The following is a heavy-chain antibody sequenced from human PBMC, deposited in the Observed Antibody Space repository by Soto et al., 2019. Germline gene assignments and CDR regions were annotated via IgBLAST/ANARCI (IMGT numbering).Heavy chain of an antibody. CDR2: IYHSGST. Sequence: QVQLQESGPGLVKPSGTLSLTCAVSGGSISSSNWWSWVRQPPGKGLEWIGEIYHSGSTNYNPSLKSRVTVSEDKSKNQSSLKLSSVTAADTAVYYCARAAFHYEFDGGDYGMDVWCQGTTVTVSS. CDR1: GGSISSSNW. V-gene: IGHV4-4*02. CDR3: ARAAFHYEFDGGDYGMDV. D-gene: IGHD3-3*01. J-gene: IGHJ6*02.